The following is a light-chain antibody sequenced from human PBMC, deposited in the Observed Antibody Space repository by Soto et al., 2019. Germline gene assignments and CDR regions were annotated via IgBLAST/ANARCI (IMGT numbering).Light chain of an antibody. CDR3: QTWDTSAKVV. Sequence: QPALTQSPSASASLGASVKITCTRSSGHSRCAIAWHQQQPEKGPRYLMKLSSDGSHSKGDGIPDRFSGSSSGAERYLTISRHQYEDEAYYYCQTWDTSAKVVFGGGTKLTVL. V-gene: IGLV4-69*01. CDR2: LSSDGSH. CDR1: SGHSRCA. J-gene: IGLJ2*01.